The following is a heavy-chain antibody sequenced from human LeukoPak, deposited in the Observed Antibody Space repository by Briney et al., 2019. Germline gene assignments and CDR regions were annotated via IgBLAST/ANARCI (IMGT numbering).Heavy chain of an antibody. D-gene: IGHD3-16*02. CDR3: ARGGYDYVWGSYRYTYFDY. J-gene: IGHJ4*02. CDR1: GGSISSSSYY. V-gene: IGHV4-39*01. Sequence: SETLSLTCTVSGGSISSSSYYWGWIRQPPGKGLEWIGSIYYSGSTYYNPSLKSRVTISVDTSKNQFSLKLSSVTAADTAVYYCARGGYDYVWGSYRYTYFDYWGQGTLVTVSS. CDR2: IYYSGST.